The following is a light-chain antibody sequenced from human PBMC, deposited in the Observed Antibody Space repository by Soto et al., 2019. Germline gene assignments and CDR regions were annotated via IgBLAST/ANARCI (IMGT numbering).Light chain of an antibody. CDR3: QQYKDWPPLT. CDR2: GAS. CDR1: QNVNIN. V-gene: IGKV3D-15*01. J-gene: IGKJ4*01. Sequence: EIVMTQSPVTLSVSPGERVTLSCRASQNVNINLAWYQQRPGQAPRVLIYGASNRASGIPDRFSGSGSVTDFTLTISSLEPDDFALYYCQQYKDWPPLTFGGGTRVEIK.